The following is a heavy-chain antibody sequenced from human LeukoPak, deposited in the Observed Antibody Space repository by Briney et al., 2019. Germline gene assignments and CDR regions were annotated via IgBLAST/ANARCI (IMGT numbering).Heavy chain of an antibody. V-gene: IGHV4-34*01. CDR3: ARGSRLWSSGWYYFDY. D-gene: IGHD6-13*01. Sequence: SETLSLTCAVYGGSLSGYYWSWIRQPPGKGLEWIGEINHSGSTNYNPSLKSRVTISVDTSKNQFSLKLSSVTAADTAVYYCARGSRLWSSGWYYFDYWGQGTLVTVSS. CDR1: GGSLSGYY. J-gene: IGHJ4*02. CDR2: INHSGST.